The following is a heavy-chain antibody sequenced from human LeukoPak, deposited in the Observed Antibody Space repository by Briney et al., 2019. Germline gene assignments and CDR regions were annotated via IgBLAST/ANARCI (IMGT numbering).Heavy chain of an antibody. D-gene: IGHD3-22*01. V-gene: IGHV3-53*01. Sequence: GGSLRLSCAASGFTVSSNYMSWVRQAPGKGLEWVSVIYSGGSTYYADSVKGRFTISRDNSKNTLYLQMNSLRAEDTAVYYCARDPYYYDSSGYLSYWGQGTLVTVSS. CDR3: ARDPYYYDSSGYLSY. CDR2: IYSGGST. CDR1: GFTVSSNY. J-gene: IGHJ4*02.